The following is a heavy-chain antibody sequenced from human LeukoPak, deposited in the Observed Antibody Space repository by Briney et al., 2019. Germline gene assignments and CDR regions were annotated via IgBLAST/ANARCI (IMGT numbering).Heavy chain of an antibody. CDR3: AAVQGWSNWFDP. Sequence: SVKLSCKASGGTFNSYAISWVRQAHGQGLEWMGGIIPIFGTANYAQKFQGRVTITTDESTSTAYMELSSLRSEDTAVYYCAAVQGWSNWFDPWGQGTLVTVSS. V-gene: IGHV1-69*05. J-gene: IGHJ5*02. CDR1: GGTFNSYA. D-gene: IGHD6-19*01. CDR2: IIPIFGTA.